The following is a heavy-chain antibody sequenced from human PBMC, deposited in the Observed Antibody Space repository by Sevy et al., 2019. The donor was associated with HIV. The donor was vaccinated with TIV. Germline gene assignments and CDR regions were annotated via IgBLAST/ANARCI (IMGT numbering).Heavy chain of an antibody. CDR3: ARGSGYCTNGVCYTPPFFDY. CDR2: IYTSGST. Sequence: SETLSLTCTVSGGSISSYYWSWIRQPAGKGLEWIGRIYTSGSTNYNPSLKSRVTMSVDTSKNQSSLKLSSVTAADTAVYYCARGSGYCTNGVCYTPPFFDYWGQGTLVTVSS. V-gene: IGHV4-4*07. CDR1: GGSISSYY. J-gene: IGHJ4*02. D-gene: IGHD2-8*01.